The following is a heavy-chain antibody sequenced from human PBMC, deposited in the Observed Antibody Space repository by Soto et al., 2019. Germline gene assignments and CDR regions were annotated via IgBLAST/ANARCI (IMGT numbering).Heavy chain of an antibody. V-gene: IGHV1-69*06. D-gene: IGHD3-22*01. J-gene: IGHJ4*02. CDR1: GATFSSYA. Sequence: QVLLVQSGAEVKKPGSSVKVSCKLSGATFSSYAMSWVRQAPGQGLEWIGGIIPFFGTPNYAQKFQGRVTITATTSTATSYMDLSSLKSDDKAGYYCARDQGAYYSQLVYWGQGTLVTVSS. CDR3: ARDQGAYYSQLVY. CDR2: IIPFFGTP.